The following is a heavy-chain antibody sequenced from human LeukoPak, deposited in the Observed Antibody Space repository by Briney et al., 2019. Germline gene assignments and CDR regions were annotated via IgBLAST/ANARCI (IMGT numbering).Heavy chain of an antibody. D-gene: IGHD6-6*01. V-gene: IGHV4-30-4*08. CDR2: IYYSGST. CDR3: ASSIAARADYFDY. J-gene: IGHJ4*02. Sequence: SQTLSLTCTVSGGSISSGDYYWSWIRQPPGKGLEWIGYIYYSGSTYYNPSLKSRVTISVDASKNQFSLKLSSVTAADTAVYYCASSIAARADYFDYWGQGTLVTVSS. CDR1: GGSISSGDYY.